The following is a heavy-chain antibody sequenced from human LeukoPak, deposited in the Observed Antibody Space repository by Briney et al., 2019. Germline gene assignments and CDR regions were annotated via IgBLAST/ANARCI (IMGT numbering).Heavy chain of an antibody. V-gene: IGHV2-70*11. Sequence: QTLSLTCTVSGGSISSGAYYWSWIPQPPGKALEWLARIDWDDDKYYSTSLKTRLTISKDTSKNQVVLTMTNMDPVDTATYYCARIRIDGYYFDYWGQGTLVTVSA. J-gene: IGHJ4*02. D-gene: IGHD5-24*01. CDR2: IDWDDDK. CDR1: GGSISSGAYY. CDR3: ARIRIDGYYFDY.